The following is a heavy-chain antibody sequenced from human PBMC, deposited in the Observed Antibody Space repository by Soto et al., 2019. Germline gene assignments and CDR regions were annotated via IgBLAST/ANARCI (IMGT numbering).Heavy chain of an antibody. J-gene: IGHJ4*02. CDR3: ARLHIAAAFDY. CDR2: IYYSGST. D-gene: IGHD6-13*01. V-gene: IGHV4-39*01. Sequence: SETLSLTCTVSGGSISSSSYYWGWIRQPPGKGLEWIGSIYYSGSTYYNPSLKSRVTISVDTSKNQFSLKLSSVTAADTAVYYCARLHIAAAFDYWGQGTLVTVSS. CDR1: GGSISSSSYY.